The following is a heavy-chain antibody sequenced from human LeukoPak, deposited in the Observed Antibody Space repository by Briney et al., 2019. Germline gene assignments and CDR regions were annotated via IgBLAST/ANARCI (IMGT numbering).Heavy chain of an antibody. CDR2: ISYDGSNE. D-gene: IGHD6-19*01. CDR3: ARDLSYSSGPGEH. CDR1: GFTFSSYA. V-gene: IGHV3-30-3*01. Sequence: PGRSLTLSCAASGFTFSSYAMHWVRQAPGKGLGWVAVISYDGSNEYYADSVKGRFTISRDNSKNTLYLQMNSLRAEDTAVYYCARDLSYSSGPGEHWGQGTLVTVSS. J-gene: IGHJ1*01.